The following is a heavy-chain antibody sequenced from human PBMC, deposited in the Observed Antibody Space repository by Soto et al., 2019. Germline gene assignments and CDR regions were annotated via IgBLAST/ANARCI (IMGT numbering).Heavy chain of an antibody. Sequence: ASVKVSCKASGYTFTSYAMHWVRQAPGQRLEWMGWINAGNGNTKYSQKFQGRVTITRDTSASTAYMELSSLRSEDTAVYYCARESTVTTYYYYGMDVWGQGTTVTV. CDR3: ARESTVTTYYYYGMDV. CDR2: INAGNGNT. CDR1: GYTFTSYA. D-gene: IGHD4-4*01. V-gene: IGHV1-3*01. J-gene: IGHJ6*02.